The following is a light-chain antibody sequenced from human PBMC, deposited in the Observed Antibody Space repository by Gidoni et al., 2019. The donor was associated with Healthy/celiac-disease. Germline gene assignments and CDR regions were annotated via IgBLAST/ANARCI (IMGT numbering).Light chain of an antibody. J-gene: IGKJ5*01. CDR2: AAS. CDR1: QSISSY. CDR3: QQSYSTPLIT. V-gene: IGKV1-39*01. Sequence: DIQMTQSPSSLSASVGDRVTITFRASQSISSYLNWYQQKPGKDPKLLIYAASSLQSGVPSRFSGSGSGTDFTLTSSSLQPEDFATYYCQQSYSTPLITFGQGTRLEI.